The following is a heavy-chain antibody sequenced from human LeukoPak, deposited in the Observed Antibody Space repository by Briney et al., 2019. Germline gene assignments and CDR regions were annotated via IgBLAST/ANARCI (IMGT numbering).Heavy chain of an antibody. CDR3: AKFAGMNWFDP. V-gene: IGHV3-30*18. CDR2: ISYDGSNK. D-gene: IGHD1-14*01. CDR1: GFTFSSYG. J-gene: IGHJ5*02. Sequence: GGSLRLSCAASGFTFSSYGMHWVRQAPGKGLEWVAVISYDGSNKYYADSVKGRFTISRDNSKNTLYLQMNSLRAEDTAIYYCAKFAGMNWFDPWGQGTLVTVSS.